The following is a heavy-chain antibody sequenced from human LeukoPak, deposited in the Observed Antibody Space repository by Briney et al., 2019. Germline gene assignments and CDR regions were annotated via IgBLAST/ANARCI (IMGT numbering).Heavy chain of an antibody. D-gene: IGHD5-18*01. CDR1: GGSISHYY. CDR3: ARHGSGYNYGPFDS. J-gene: IGHJ4*02. V-gene: IGHV4-59*08. Sequence: SETLSLTCTLSGGSISHYYWSWIREPPGTGLEWIGYIYYSGSTNYNPSLKSRVTISVDTSKNQFSLKLSSVTAADTAVYYCARHGSGYNYGPFDSWGQGTLVTLSS. CDR2: IYYSGST.